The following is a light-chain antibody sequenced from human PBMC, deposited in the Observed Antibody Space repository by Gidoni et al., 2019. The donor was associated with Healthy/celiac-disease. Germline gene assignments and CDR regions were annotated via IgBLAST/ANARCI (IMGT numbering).Light chain of an antibody. CDR2: DAS. CDR3: QQRSNWPLT. CDR1: QSVSSY. V-gene: IGKV3-11*01. J-gene: IGKJ3*01. Sequence: EIVLTQSPATLSLSPGERATLSCRASQSVSSYVAWYQQKPGQAPRLLIYDASNRATGIPARFSGSGSGTDFTPTISSLEPEDFAVYYCQQRSNWPLTFGPGTKVDIK.